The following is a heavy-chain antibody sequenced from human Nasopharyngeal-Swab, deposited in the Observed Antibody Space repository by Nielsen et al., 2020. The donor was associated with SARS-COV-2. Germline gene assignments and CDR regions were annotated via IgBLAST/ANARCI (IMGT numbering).Heavy chain of an antibody. J-gene: IGHJ4*02. CDR3: ATTRDNWNYATFDY. V-gene: IGHV4-39*01. D-gene: IGHD1-7*01. CDR2: IYYSGNT. CDR1: GGSISSSSYY. Sequence: SETLSLTCTVSGGSISSSSYYWGWIRQPPGKGLEWIGSIYYSGNTYYNPSLKSRVTISVDTSKNQFSLKLNSVTAADTAVYYCATTRDNWNYATFDYWGQGTLVTVSS.